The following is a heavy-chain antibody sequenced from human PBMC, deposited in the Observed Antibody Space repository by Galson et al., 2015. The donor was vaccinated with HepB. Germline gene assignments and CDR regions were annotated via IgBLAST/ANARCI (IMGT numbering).Heavy chain of an antibody. J-gene: IGHJ4*02. CDR2: TYYRSKWYT. CDR3: ARDWPASAGRFDY. Sequence: CAISGDSVSSHSAAWNWIRQSPSRGLEWLGRTYYRSKWYTDYAVSVNSRISMSPDTSKNQFSLQLNSVTPEDTAVYYCARDWPASAGRFDYWGQGILVTVSS. CDR1: GDSVSSHSAA. D-gene: IGHD6-13*01. V-gene: IGHV6-1*01.